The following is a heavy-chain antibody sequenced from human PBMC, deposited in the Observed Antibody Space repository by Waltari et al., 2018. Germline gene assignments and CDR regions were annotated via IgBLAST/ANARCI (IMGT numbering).Heavy chain of an antibody. D-gene: IGHD4-17*01. CDR3: ARQPPTTVPTPRSPFDT. V-gene: IGHV4-39*07. CDR2: IHIRGST. J-gene: IGHJ3*02. Sequence: QPQLQESGPGLEKPSETLSLTCTVSGGSITTRSYHWAWIRQTPGKGLEWIGSIHIRGSTYYNPSLRSRVTISVDTSNNQFSLKLTSVTAADTAVYYCARQPPTTVPTPRSPFDTWGQGTMVSVSS. CDR1: GGSITTRSYH.